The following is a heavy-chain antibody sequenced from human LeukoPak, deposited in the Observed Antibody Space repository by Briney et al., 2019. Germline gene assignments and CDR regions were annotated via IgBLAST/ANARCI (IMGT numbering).Heavy chain of an antibody. D-gene: IGHD6-19*01. CDR2: INHSGST. Sequence: SETLSLTCAVYGGSFSGYYWSWIRQPPGKGLEWIGEINHSGSTNYNPSLKSRVTISVDTSKNQFSLKLSSVTAADTAVYYCARVSSGGTWDYWGQGTLVTVSS. CDR1: GGSFSGYY. J-gene: IGHJ4*02. V-gene: IGHV4-34*01. CDR3: ARVSSGGTWDY.